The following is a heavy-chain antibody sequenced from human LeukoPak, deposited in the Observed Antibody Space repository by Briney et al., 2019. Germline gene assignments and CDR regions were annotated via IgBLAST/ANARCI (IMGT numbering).Heavy chain of an antibody. CDR1: GYSISGDSISSDYF. Sequence: KSSETLSLTCAVSGYSISGDSISSDYFWAWIRQPPGKGLEWIGSIYYSGSTYYNPSLKSRVTISVDTSKNQFSLKLNSVAAADTAVYYCARINLPGGTNWFDPWGQGTLVTVSS. CDR2: IYYSGST. D-gene: IGHD7-27*01. J-gene: IGHJ5*02. V-gene: IGHV4-38-2*01. CDR3: ARINLPGGTNWFDP.